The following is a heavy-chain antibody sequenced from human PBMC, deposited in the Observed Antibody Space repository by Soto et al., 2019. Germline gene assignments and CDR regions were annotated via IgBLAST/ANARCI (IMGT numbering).Heavy chain of an antibody. CDR1: GFTFSSYW. Sequence: GGSLRLSCAASGFTFSSYWMHWVPQAPGKGLVWVSRINSDGSSTNYADSVKGRFTISRDNAKNTLYLQINSLRAEDTAVYYCAKDRDSSGYYYRDYWGQGTLVTVSS. CDR2: INSDGSST. D-gene: IGHD3-22*01. V-gene: IGHV3-74*01. J-gene: IGHJ4*02. CDR3: AKDRDSSGYYYRDY.